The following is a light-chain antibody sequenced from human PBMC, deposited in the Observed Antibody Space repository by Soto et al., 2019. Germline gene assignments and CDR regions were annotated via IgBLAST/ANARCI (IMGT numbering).Light chain of an antibody. CDR3: QQYGISPYT. V-gene: IGKV3-20*01. CDR2: DAS. Sequence: EFVLTQSPGTLSLSPGERATLSCRASQSVSNNYFAWYQHKPGRALRLLIYDASSRPGGIPDRFSGSGSGRDFTLTITSLEPEDFAVYYCQQYGISPYTFGQGTKLEIK. CDR1: QSVSNNY. J-gene: IGKJ2*01.